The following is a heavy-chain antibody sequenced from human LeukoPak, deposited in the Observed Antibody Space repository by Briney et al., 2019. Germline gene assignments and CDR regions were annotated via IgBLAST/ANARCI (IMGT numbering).Heavy chain of an antibody. CDR1: GFTFDDYA. J-gene: IGHJ4*02. CDR3: AREPYYYDSSGYPGLDY. V-gene: IGHV3-9*01. CDR2: ISWNSGSI. Sequence: GGSLRLSCAASGFTFDDYAMHWVRQAPGKGLEWVSGISWNSGSIGYADSVKGRFTISRDNAKNSLYLQMNSLRAEDTALYYCAREPYYYDSSGYPGLDYWGQGTLVTVSS. D-gene: IGHD3-22*01.